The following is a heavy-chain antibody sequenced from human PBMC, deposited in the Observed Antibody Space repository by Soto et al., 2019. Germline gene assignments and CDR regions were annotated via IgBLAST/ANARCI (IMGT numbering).Heavy chain of an antibody. CDR2: ISGNGGST. D-gene: IGHD2-2*01. CDR1: GFTFISYA. J-gene: IGHJ1*01. V-gene: IGHV3-23*01. CDR3: AKDKGTSSSRATEYLQH. Sequence: GGSLRLSCAASGFTFISYAVSWVRQAPGKGLEWVSTISGNGGSTYYADSVKGRFTISRDNSKNTLYLKMNSLRAEDTAVYYCAKDKGTSSSRATEYLQHWGQGTLVTVSS.